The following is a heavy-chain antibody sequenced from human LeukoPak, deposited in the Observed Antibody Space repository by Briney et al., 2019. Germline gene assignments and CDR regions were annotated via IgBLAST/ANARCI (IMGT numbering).Heavy chain of an antibody. Sequence: SETLSLTCAVYGGSFSGYYWSWIRQPPGKGLEWIGEINHSGSTNYNPSLKSRVTMSVDTSKNQFSLKLSSVTAADTAVYYCARDSSTSQGDYWGQGTLVTVSS. V-gene: IGHV4-34*01. D-gene: IGHD2/OR15-2a*01. CDR2: INHSGST. J-gene: IGHJ4*02. CDR1: GGSFSGYY. CDR3: ARDSSTSQGDY.